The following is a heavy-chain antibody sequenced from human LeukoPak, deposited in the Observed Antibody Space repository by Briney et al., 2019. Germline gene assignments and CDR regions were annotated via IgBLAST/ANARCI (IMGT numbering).Heavy chain of an antibody. D-gene: IGHD6-13*01. Sequence: PGGSLRLSCAASGFTFNNYAMSWVRQAPGKGLEWVSLIMSGGTTYYADSVKGRFTISRDKSKDTLHLQMNSLRAEDTAVYYCAKDLPYSGWAFEIWGVGTMVTVSS. CDR2: IMSGGTT. CDR1: GFTFNNYA. V-gene: IGHV3-23*01. CDR3: AKDLPYSGWAFEI. J-gene: IGHJ3*02.